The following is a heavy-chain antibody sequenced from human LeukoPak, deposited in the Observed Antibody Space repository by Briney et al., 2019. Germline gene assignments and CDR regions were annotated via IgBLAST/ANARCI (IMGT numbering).Heavy chain of an antibody. D-gene: IGHD4-17*01. J-gene: IGHJ4*02. V-gene: IGHV3-74*01. Sequence: GGSLRLSCAASGFTFSDYWMHWVRQAPGKGLVWVSRIDTDGSSATYADSVKGRFTISRDDAKNTVYLQMNSLRVEDTGVYYCASALTTVTPHFHYWGQGTLVTVSS. CDR3: ASALTTVTPHFHY. CDR2: IDTDGSSA. CDR1: GFTFSDYW.